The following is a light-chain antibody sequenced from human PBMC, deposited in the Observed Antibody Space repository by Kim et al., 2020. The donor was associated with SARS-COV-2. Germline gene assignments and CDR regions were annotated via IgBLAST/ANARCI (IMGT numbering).Light chain of an antibody. V-gene: IGKV3-20*01. CDR1: QSVSSDY. Sequence: EIVLTQSPGTLSLSPGERATLSCRVSQSVSSDYVAWYQQTPGQAPRLLIYGASSRAIGIPDRFSGSGSGTDFTLTISRLEPEDFAVYYCQQFGRSPHTFGQGTKLEI. J-gene: IGKJ2*01. CDR2: GAS. CDR3: QQFGRSPHT.